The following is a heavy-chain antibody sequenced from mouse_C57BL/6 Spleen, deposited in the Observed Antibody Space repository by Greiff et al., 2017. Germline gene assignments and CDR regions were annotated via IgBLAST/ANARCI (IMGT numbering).Heavy chain of an antibody. CDR2: IDPSDSYT. Sequence: VQLQQPGAELVRPGTSVKLSCKASGYTFTSYWMHWVKQRPGQGLEWIGVIDPSDSYTNYNQKFKGKATLTVDTSSRTAYMQLSSLTSEDSAVYYCARTPLYDYDGFDYWGQGTTLTVSS. D-gene: IGHD2-4*01. CDR3: ARTPLYDYDGFDY. J-gene: IGHJ2*01. CDR1: GYTFTSYW. V-gene: IGHV1-59*01.